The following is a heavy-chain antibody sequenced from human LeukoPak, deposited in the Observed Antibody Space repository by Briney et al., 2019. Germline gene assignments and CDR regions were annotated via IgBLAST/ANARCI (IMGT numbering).Heavy chain of an antibody. CDR3: ARDSGWNDAAFDI. D-gene: IGHD1-1*01. CDR2: IIPIFGTA. J-gene: IGHJ3*02. V-gene: IGHV1-69*13. Sequence: ASLKVSCRASGATFSSYAISWLRQAPGQGLEWMGGIIPIFGTANYAQKFQGRVTITADESTSTAYMELSSLRSEDTAVYYCARDSGWNDAAFDIWGQGTMVTVSS. CDR1: GATFSSYA.